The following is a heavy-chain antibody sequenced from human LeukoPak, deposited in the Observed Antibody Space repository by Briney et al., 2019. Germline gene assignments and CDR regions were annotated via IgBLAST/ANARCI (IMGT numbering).Heavy chain of an antibody. CDR1: GYSTSSGYY. V-gene: IGHV4-38-2*01. Sequence: SETLSLTCAVSGYSTSSGYYWGWIRQPPGKGLEWIGSIYHSGGTYYNPSLKSRVTISVDTSKNQFSLKLSSVTAADTAVYYCARRRESSGTDFDYWGQGTLVTVSS. CDR2: IYHSGGT. CDR3: ARRRESSGTDFDY. D-gene: IGHD3-22*01. J-gene: IGHJ4*02.